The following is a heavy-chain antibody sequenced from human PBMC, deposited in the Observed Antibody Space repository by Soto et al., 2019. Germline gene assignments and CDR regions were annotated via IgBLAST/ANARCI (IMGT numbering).Heavy chain of an antibody. V-gene: IGHV3-74*01. CDR2: INSDGSST. D-gene: IGHD5-12*01. Sequence: EVHLVESGGGLVQPGGSLRLSCAASGFTFSTDWMHWVRQVPGKGLVWVSRINSDGSSTTYADSVTGRFPISRDNAKNTIYLPVDGPRSYGTALSCCSTPDSADDYYRMDVW. CDR1: GFTFSTDW. CDR3: STPDSADDYYRMDV. J-gene: IGHJ6*01.